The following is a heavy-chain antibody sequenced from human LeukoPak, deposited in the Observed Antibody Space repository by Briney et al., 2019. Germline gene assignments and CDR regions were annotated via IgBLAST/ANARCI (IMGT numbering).Heavy chain of an antibody. CDR3: ARDYFYGMDV. CDR1: GFTFSRYA. J-gene: IGHJ6*02. V-gene: IGHV3-21*01. CDR2: ISTGGDNR. Sequence: GGSLRLSCAASGFTFSRYAMNWVRQAPEQGLEWVSYISTGGDNRFYADSLKGRFTVSRDNAKNLLYLQMNSLRAEDTAVYYCARDYFYGMDVWGQGTTVTVSS.